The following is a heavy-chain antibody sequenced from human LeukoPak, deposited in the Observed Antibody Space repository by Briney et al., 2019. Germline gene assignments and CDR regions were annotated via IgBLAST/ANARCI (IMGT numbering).Heavy chain of an antibody. Sequence: GGSLRLSCAASGFTFSSYGMHWLRQAPGKGLEWVAVIWYDGSNKYYADSVKGRFTISRDNSKNTLYLQMNSLRAEDTAVYYCARGGSPKGAFDIWGQGTMVTVSS. CDR1: GFTFSSYG. V-gene: IGHV3-33*01. J-gene: IGHJ3*02. CDR3: ARGGSPKGAFDI. D-gene: IGHD1-26*01. CDR2: IWYDGSNK.